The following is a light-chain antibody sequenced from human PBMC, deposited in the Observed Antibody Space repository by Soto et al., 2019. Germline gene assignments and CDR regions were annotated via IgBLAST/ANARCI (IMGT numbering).Light chain of an antibody. CDR2: RAS. CDR3: QQYETYSWT. J-gene: IGKJ1*01. Sequence: DIQLTQSPSTLSASVGDRVTITCRASQNINTWLAWYQQKPGKGPTLLIYRASRLESGVPSRFSGSGSGTEFALTISSLQPADFATYYCQQYETYSWTFCQGTKVDI. CDR1: QNINTW. V-gene: IGKV1-5*03.